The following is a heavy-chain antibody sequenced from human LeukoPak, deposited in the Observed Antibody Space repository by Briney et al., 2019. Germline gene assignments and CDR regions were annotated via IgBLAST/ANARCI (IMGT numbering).Heavy chain of an antibody. V-gene: IGHV3-30*02. CDR1: GFTFSSYG. J-gene: IGHJ4*02. D-gene: IGHD6-6*01. CDR3: ADGGSSSSMVAY. Sequence: GGSLRLSCAASGFTFSSYGMHWVRQAPGKGLEWVAFIRYDGSNKYYADSVKGRFTISRDNSKNTLYLQMNSLRAEDTAVYYCADGGSSSSMVAYWGQGTLVTVSS. CDR2: IRYDGSNK.